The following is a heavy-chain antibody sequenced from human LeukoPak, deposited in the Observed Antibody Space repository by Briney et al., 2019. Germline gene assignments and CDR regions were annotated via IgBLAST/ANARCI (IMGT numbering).Heavy chain of an antibody. CDR3: ARVVGATSIDY. CDR1: GSSISSDYF. CDR2: IKHRGRT. J-gene: IGHJ4*02. D-gene: IGHD2-15*01. Sequence: SGTLPLTCSVSGSSISSDYFWGWGRQPPGRGLEWIGSIKHRGRTYYNPSLKSRVTISVDTSKNKFSLQLSSVTAADTAVYYCARVVGATSIDYWGQGILVTVSS. V-gene: IGHV4-38-2*02.